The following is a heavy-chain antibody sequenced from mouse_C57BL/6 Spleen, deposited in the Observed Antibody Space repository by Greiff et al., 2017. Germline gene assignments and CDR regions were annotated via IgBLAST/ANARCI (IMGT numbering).Heavy chain of an antibody. J-gene: IGHJ3*01. CDR3: AGYYGSSLAY. Sequence: VQLQQSGPVLVKPGASVKMSCKASGYTFTDYYMNWVKQSHGKSLEWIGVINPYNGGTSYNQKFKGKATLTVDKSSSTAYMELISLTSEDSAVYSCAGYYGSSLAYWGQGTLVTVSA. D-gene: IGHD1-1*01. V-gene: IGHV1-19*01. CDR2: INPYNGGT. CDR1: GYTFTDYY.